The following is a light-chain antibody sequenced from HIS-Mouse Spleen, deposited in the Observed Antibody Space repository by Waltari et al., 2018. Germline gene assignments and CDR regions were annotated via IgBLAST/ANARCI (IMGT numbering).Light chain of an antibody. CDR1: ALPKKY. CDR2: EDS. V-gene: IGLV3-10*01. Sequence: SYELTQPPSVSVSPGQTARITCSGAALPKKYAYWYQQKSGQAPVLVIYEDSKRPSGRPERFSGSSSGTMATLTISGAQVEDEAYYYCYSTDSSGNHRVFGGGTKLTVL. CDR3: YSTDSSGNHRV. J-gene: IGLJ2*01.